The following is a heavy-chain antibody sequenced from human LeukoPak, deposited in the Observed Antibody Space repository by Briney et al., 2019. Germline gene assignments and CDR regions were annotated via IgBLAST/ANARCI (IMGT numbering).Heavy chain of an antibody. J-gene: IGHJ5*02. D-gene: IGHD6-19*01. Sequence: GGSLRLSCAASGFTFSSYGMHWVRQAPGKGLEWVAVIWYDGSNKYYADSVKGRFTISRDNSKNTLYLQMNSLRAEDTAVYHCARAGAVADPNWFDPWGQGTLVTVSS. CDR1: GFTFSSYG. CDR3: ARAGAVADPNWFDP. V-gene: IGHV3-33*01. CDR2: IWYDGSNK.